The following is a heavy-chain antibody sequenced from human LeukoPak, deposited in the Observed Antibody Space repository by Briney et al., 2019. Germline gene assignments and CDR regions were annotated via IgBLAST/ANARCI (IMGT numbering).Heavy chain of an antibody. CDR2: IYDSGST. CDR1: GGSIRSSYYY. J-gene: IGHJ6*02. D-gene: IGHD3-22*01. CDR3: AREGSYDSSGYPGFYYYYGMDV. Sequence: SETLSLTCTVSGGSIRSSYYYWGWIRQPPGKGLEWIGSIYDSGSTNYNPSLKSRVTISVDKSKNQFSLKLSSVTAADTAVYYCAREGSYDSSGYPGFYYYYGMDVWGQGTTVTVSS. V-gene: IGHV4-39*07.